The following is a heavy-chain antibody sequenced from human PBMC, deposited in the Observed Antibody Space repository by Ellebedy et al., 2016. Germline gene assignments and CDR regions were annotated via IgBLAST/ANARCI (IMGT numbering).Heavy chain of an antibody. J-gene: IGHJ6*02. V-gene: IGHV3-30-3*01. CDR1: GFTFSSYA. CDR3: AKTVVPAAILYYYGMDV. CDR2: ISYDGSNK. Sequence: GESLKISXAASGFTFSSYAMHWVRQAPGKGLEWVAVISYDGSNKYYADSVKGRFTISRDNSKNTLYLQMNSLRAEDTAVYYCAKTVVPAAILYYYGMDVWGQGTTVTVSS. D-gene: IGHD2-2*01.